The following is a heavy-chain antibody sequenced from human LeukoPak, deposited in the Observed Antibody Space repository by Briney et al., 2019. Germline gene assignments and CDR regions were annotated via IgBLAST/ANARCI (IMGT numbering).Heavy chain of an antibody. D-gene: IGHD2-2*01. Sequence: PSETLSLTCAVYGGSFSGYYWSWIRQPPGKGLEWIGEINHSGSTSYNPSLKSRVTISVDMSKNQFSLKLSSVTAADTAVYYCARGYRYCSSTSCYVGFQHWGQGTLVTVSS. J-gene: IGHJ1*01. CDR3: ARGYRYCSSTSCYVGFQH. V-gene: IGHV4-34*01. CDR1: GGSFSGYY. CDR2: INHSGST.